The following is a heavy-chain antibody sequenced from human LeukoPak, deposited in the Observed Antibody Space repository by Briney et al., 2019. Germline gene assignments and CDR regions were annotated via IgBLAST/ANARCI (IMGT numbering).Heavy chain of an antibody. Sequence: AGGSLRLSCAASGFTFSRSAMHWVRQPPGKGLEWMAVISNDGMRKFHADSVKGRFTISRDNSKNTLYLQMDSLTTEDTALYYCARRRDGYNPELDYWGQGTLATVSS. J-gene: IGHJ4*02. V-gene: IGHV3-30*04. CDR3: ARRRDGYNPELDY. CDR2: ISNDGMRK. CDR1: GFTFSRSA. D-gene: IGHD5-24*01.